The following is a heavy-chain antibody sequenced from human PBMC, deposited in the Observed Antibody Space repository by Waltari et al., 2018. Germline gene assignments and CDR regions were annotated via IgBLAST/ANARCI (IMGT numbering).Heavy chain of an antibody. V-gene: IGHV1-8*01. Sequence: QVQLVQSGAEVKKPGASVKVSCKASGSPFTSYDINWVRQATGQGLEWMGWMNPNSGNTGYAQKFQGRVTMTRNTSISTAYMELSSLRSEDTAVYYCARRARRIAARAYYFDYWGQGTLVTVSS. CDR3: ARRARRIAARAYYFDY. J-gene: IGHJ4*02. D-gene: IGHD6-6*01. CDR2: MNPNSGNT. CDR1: GSPFTSYD.